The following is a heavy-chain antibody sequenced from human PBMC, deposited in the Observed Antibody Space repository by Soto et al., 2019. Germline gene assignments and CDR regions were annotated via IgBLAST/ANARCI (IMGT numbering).Heavy chain of an antibody. J-gene: IGHJ5*01. CDR3: AKDGSQKDDDGNWLGS. Sequence: GGSLRLSCAASGFTFEGYTIHWVRQAPGKALEWVSLISWDGGTTYYTHSVKGRFTISRDNSKNSLYLQMNSLRPEDTALYYCAKDGSQKDDDGNWLGSWGQGTLVTVSS. CDR1: GFTFEGYT. CDR2: ISWDGGTT. D-gene: IGHD3-16*01. V-gene: IGHV3-43*01.